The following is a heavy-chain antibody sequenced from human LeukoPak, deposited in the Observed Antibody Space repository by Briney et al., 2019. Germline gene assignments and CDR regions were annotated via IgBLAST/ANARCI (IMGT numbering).Heavy chain of an antibody. V-gene: IGHV4-59*08. D-gene: IGHD6-13*01. J-gene: IGHJ3*02. CDR2: IYYSGST. CDR1: GGSINIYH. Sequence: SVTLSLTCTVSGGSINIYHWSWIRQPPGKGLEWIGYIYYSGSTNDNPSLKSRLTISVDTSKNQFSLKLSSVTAADTAVYYCARHIYSSWDRAFDIWGQGTMVTVSS. CDR3: ARHIYSSWDRAFDI.